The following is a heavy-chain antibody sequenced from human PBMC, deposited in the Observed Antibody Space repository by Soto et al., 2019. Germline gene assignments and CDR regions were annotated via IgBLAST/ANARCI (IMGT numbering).Heavy chain of an antibody. Sequence: QVQLVESGGGVVQPGRSLRLSCAASGFTFSSYGMHWVRQAPGKGLEWVAVIWYDGSNKYYADSVKGRFTISRDNSKNTLYLQMNSLRAEDTAVYYCARDRGDILNGYYFDYWGQGTLVTVSS. J-gene: IGHJ4*02. CDR2: IWYDGSNK. D-gene: IGHD3-9*01. CDR3: ARDRGDILNGYYFDY. CDR1: GFTFSSYG. V-gene: IGHV3-33*01.